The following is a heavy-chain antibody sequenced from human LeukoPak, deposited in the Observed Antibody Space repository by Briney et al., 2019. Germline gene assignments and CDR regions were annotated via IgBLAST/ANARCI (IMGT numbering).Heavy chain of an antibody. J-gene: IGHJ3*02. CDR3: ARATIYCGGDCYQGALDI. CDR2: IYFSGSS. V-gene: IGHV4-59*01. Sequence: SATLSLTCTVSGGSISTYYWSWIRQPPGKGLEWIGYIYFSGSSNYNPSLKSRVTISVDTSKNQFSLNLNSATAADTAVYYCARATIYCGGDCYQGALDIWGQGTMVTVSS. CDR1: GGSISTYY. D-gene: IGHD2-21*02.